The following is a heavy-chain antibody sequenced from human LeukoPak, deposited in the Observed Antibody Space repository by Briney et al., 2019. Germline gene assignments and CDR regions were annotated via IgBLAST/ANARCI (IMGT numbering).Heavy chain of an antibody. D-gene: IGHD5-24*01. V-gene: IGHV3-23*01. CDR3: AKVERMGTSRPHYFDN. J-gene: IGHJ4*02. CDR1: GFTFSSYG. CDR2: ISGSGGST. Sequence: GGSLRLSCAASGFTFSSYGMSWVRQAPGKGLEWVSAISGSGGSTYYADSVKGRFTISRDNSKNTLYLQMNSLRAEDTAVYYCAKVERMGTSRPHYFDNWGQGTLVTVSS.